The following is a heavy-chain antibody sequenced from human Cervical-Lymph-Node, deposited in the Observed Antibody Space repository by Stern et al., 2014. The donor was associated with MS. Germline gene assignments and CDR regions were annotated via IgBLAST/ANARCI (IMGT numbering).Heavy chain of an antibody. CDR2: ISAYNGNT. D-gene: IGHD2-15*01. V-gene: IGHV1-18*01. CDR1: GYTFNSYG. J-gene: IGHJ3*02. CDR3: ARVLLGSENAFDI. Sequence: QMKLVESGAEVKKPGASVKVSCKASGYTFNSYGISWVRQAPGQGLEWMGWISAYNGNTNYAQKLQVRVTMTTDTSTSTAYMELRSLISDDTAVYYCARVLLGSENAFDIWGQGTMVTVSS.